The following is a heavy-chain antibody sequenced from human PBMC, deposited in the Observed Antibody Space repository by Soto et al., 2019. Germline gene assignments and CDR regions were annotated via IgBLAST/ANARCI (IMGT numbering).Heavy chain of an antibody. Sequence: EVQLVESGGGLVQPGGSLRLSCAGSRVTVSSNYMSWVRQAPGKVLEWVSVIYSGGSTYYADSVKGRFTISRDNSKNTLYLQMNSLRAEDTAVYYCARHGYNYGGGYFDYWGQGTLVTVSS. CDR1: RVTVSSNY. CDR3: ARHGYNYGGGYFDY. J-gene: IGHJ4*02. CDR2: IYSGGST. V-gene: IGHV3-66*04. D-gene: IGHD5-18*01.